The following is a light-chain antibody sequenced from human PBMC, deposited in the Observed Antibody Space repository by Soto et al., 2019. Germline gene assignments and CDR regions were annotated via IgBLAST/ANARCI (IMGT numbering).Light chain of an antibody. J-gene: IGKJ4*01. Sequence: EIVLTQSPGTLSLSPGERATLSCRASQSVSNNYLAWYQHKPGQAPRLLIYGASNRATGIPDRFSGSGSATDFTLTLSRLEPEDFAVYFCQQSGSSPLTFGGGTKVEIK. CDR2: GAS. CDR3: QQSGSSPLT. V-gene: IGKV3-20*01. CDR1: QSVSNNY.